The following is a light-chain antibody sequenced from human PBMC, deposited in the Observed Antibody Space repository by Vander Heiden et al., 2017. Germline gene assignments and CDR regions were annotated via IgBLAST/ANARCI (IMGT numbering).Light chain of an antibody. CDR3: QSYDSNLSGYV. CDR2: GNN. J-gene: IGLJ1*01. Sequence: QSVLTPPPSVSGAPAQRVPISCTGSSSNIGAGYAVHWYQQLPGTAPKLLIYGNNNRPSGVPDRFSGSKSDTSASLAITGLQTEDEADYYCQSYDSNLSGYVFGTGTKVSVL. V-gene: IGLV1-40*01. CDR1: SSNIGAGYA.